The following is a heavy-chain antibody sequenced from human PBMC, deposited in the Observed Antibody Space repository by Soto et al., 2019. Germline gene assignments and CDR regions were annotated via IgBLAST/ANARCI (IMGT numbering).Heavy chain of an antibody. CDR2: IHSDGHS. CDR3: ARHWDYDYDGADGFDP. Sequence: QVQLQESGPVLVKSSETLSLTCTVSGGSMNDNYWSWIRQPPGKGLEWIAWIHSDGHSYSNPSLRSRVTMSVDTSKNQFSLKRTSVTAADTAVYDCARHWDYDYDGADGFDPWGHGTLVTVSS. D-gene: IGHD3-16*01. V-gene: IGHV4-59*08. J-gene: IGHJ5*02. CDR1: GGSMNDNY.